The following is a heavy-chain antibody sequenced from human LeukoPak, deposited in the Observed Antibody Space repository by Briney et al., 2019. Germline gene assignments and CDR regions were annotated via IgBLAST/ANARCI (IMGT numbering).Heavy chain of an antibody. CDR2: IDPSDSYT. Sequence: GGSLKISCKGSGYSFTSYWISWVRQMPGKGLEWMGRIDPSDSYTNYSPSFQGHVTISADKSISTAYLQWSSLKASDTAMYYCAILASSWFDYWGQGTLVTVSS. D-gene: IGHD6-13*01. V-gene: IGHV5-10-1*01. CDR3: AILASSWFDY. J-gene: IGHJ4*02. CDR1: GYSFTSYW.